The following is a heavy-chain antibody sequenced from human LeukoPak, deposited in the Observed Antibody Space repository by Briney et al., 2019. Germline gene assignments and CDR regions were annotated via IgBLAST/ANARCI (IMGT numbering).Heavy chain of an antibody. CDR1: GFTFSSYS. J-gene: IGHJ3*02. V-gene: IGHV3-21*01. CDR2: ISSSSSYI. CDR3: AREDTLLGASDI. Sequence: GGSLRLSCAASGFTFSSYSVNWVRQAPGKGLEWVSSISSSSSYIYYADSVKGRFTISRDNAKNLLYLQMNSLRAEDTAVYYCAREDTLLGASDIWGQGTMVTVSS. D-gene: IGHD2-15*01.